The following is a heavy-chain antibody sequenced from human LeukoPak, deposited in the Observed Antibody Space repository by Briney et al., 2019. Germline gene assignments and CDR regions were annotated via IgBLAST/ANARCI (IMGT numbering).Heavy chain of an antibody. V-gene: IGHV3-33*01. J-gene: IGHJ4*02. Sequence: GGSLRLSCAASGFTFSSYGMHWVRQAPGKGLEWVAVIWYDGSNKYYADSVKGRFTISRDNSKNTLYLQMNSLRAEDTAVYYCVRDGIAVAGDKFDYWGQGTLVTVSS. CDR2: IWYDGSNK. CDR1: GFTFSSYG. CDR3: VRDGIAVAGDKFDY. D-gene: IGHD6-19*01.